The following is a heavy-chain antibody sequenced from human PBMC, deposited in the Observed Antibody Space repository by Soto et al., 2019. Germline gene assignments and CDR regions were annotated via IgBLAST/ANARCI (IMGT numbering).Heavy chain of an antibody. Sequence: ETLSLTCAFYGASFIGYPWSWIRQPPGEGLEWIGEINHSGSTNYNPSLKGRVTISVDTSKNQFSLKLSSVTAADTAVYYCATGFYSTPTDYWGQGTLITVS. CDR2: INHSGST. V-gene: IGHV4-34*01. CDR1: GASFIGYP. CDR3: ATGFYSTPTDY. J-gene: IGHJ4*02. D-gene: IGHD6-13*01.